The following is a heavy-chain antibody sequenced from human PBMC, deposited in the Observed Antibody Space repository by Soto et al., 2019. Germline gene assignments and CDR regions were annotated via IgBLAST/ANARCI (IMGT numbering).Heavy chain of an antibody. CDR2: IYYSGST. Sequence: SETLSLTCTVSGGSISSSSYYWGWIRQPPGKGLEWIGSIYYSGSTYYNQSLKSRVTISVDTSKNQYSLKLSSVTAADTAVYYCARYFLSGGTGCFDYWGQGTLVTVSS. CDR3: ARYFLSGGTGCFDY. D-gene: IGHD1-1*01. V-gene: IGHV4-39*01. CDR1: GGSISSSSYY. J-gene: IGHJ4*02.